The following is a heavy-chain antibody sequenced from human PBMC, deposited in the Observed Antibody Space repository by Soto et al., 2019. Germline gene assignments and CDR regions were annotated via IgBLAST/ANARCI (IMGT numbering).Heavy chain of an antibody. CDR1: GGSISNYY. D-gene: IGHD1-26*01. CDR2: VYYSGNT. Sequence: SETLSLTCTISGGSISNYYWTWIRQTPGNGLEWIGYVYYSGNTNYNPSLKSRVAISVDTSKQQFSLRLSSVTAADTAVYYCARSPIVAPTPYIFDYWGQGTLVTVSS. V-gene: IGHV4-59*01. J-gene: IGHJ4*02. CDR3: ARSPIVAPTPYIFDY.